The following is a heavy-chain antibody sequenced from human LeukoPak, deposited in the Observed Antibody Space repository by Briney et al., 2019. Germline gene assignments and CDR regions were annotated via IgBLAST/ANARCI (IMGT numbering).Heavy chain of an antibody. CDR3: ARGGERSHGLKY. CDR1: GYTFTSYA. D-gene: IGHD3-16*01. CDR2: INAGNGNT. J-gene: IGHJ4*02. Sequence: ASVNVSCKASGYTFTSYAMHWVRQAPGQRLEWMGWINAGNGNTKYSQKFQGRVTITRDTSASTAYMELSSLRSEDTAVYYCARGGERSHGLKYWGQGTLVTVSS. V-gene: IGHV1-3*01.